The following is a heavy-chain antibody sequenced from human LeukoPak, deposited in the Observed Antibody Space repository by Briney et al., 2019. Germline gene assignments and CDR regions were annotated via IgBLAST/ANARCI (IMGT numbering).Heavy chain of an antibody. Sequence: SETLSLTCTVSGGSISNFSWSWIRQPPGKGLEWIGYISYTGTTNYNPSLKSRVTMSVDTSKNQFSLRLSSVTAADTAVYYCARRSTSSWVWFDPWGQGTLVTVSS. J-gene: IGHJ5*02. V-gene: IGHV4-59*08. D-gene: IGHD6-13*01. CDR1: GGSISNFS. CDR2: ISYTGTT. CDR3: ARRSTSSWVWFDP.